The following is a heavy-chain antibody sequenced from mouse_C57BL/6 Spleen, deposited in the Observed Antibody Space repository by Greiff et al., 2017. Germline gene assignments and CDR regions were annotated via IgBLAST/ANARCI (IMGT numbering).Heavy chain of an antibody. V-gene: IGHV5-6*01. CDR2: ISSGGSYT. CDR1: GFTFSSYG. J-gene: IGHJ3*01. CDR3: ASPTGTGGFAY. D-gene: IGHD4-1*02. Sequence: EVQGVESGGDLVKPGGSLKLSCAASGFTFSSYGMSWVRQTPDKRLEWVATISSGGSYTYYPDSVKGRFTISRDNAKNTLYLQMSSLKSEDTAMYYCASPTGTGGFAYWGQGTLVTVSA.